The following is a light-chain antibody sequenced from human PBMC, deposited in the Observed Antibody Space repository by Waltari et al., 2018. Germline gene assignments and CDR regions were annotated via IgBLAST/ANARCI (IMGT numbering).Light chain of an antibody. V-gene: IGLV3-27*01. CDR1: VLANKY. Sequence: SYELTQPSSVSVSPGQTARVSCSGDVLANKYARWFQQKPGQAPVLVIYKDTERPSGIPERFSGSRSGTTVTLTVSGAQVDDEADYYCYSAADNNGIFGGGTKLTVL. CDR2: KDT. J-gene: IGLJ2*01. CDR3: YSAADNNGI.